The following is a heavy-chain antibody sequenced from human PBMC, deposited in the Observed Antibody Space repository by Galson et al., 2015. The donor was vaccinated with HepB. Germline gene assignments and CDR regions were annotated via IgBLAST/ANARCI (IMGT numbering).Heavy chain of an antibody. J-gene: IGHJ4*01. V-gene: IGHV3-49*03. Sequence: SLRLSCAASGFTFGDYTMSWFRQAPGKGLEWVGFIRSKAYGGATEYAASVKGRFTISRDDSKSIAYLQMNNLKSEDTALYYCSRDGRGGYGPFDYWGHGTLVTVSS. CDR3: SRDGRGGYGPFDY. CDR1: GFTFGDYT. D-gene: IGHD5-12*01. CDR2: IRSKAYGGAT.